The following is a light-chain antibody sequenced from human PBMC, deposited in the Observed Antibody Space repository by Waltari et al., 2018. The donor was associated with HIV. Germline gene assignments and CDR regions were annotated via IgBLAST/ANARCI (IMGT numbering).Light chain of an antibody. CDR3: QQYTTTWT. V-gene: IGKV1-5*03. CDR2: EAS. J-gene: IGKJ1*01. CDR1: QSISKW. Sequence: IQMPQSPSPLSPFVGDSVPITCRASQSISKWLAWYQQKPGQAPKVLIYEASRLKSEVPSRFSGSGSGTEFSLTISSLQPEDFATYYCQQYTTTWTFGQGTKVQIK.